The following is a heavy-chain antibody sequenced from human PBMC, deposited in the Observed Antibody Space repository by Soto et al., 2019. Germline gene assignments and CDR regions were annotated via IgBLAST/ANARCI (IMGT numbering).Heavy chain of an antibody. V-gene: IGHV4-59*08. J-gene: IGHJ4*02. Sequence: QVQLQESGPGLVKPSETLSLTCTVSGGSISSYYWSWIRQPPGKGLEWIGYIYYSGSTNYNPSLKRRVTTSVDTSKNQFSLKLSSVTAADTAVYYCARGDSSGYYYLDYWGQGTLVTVSS. CDR2: IYYSGST. CDR3: ARGDSSGYYYLDY. D-gene: IGHD3-22*01. CDR1: GGSISSYY.